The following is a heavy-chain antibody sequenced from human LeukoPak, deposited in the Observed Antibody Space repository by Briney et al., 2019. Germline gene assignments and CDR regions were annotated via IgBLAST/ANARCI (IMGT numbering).Heavy chain of an antibody. J-gene: IGHJ6*03. Sequence: SVKVSCKASGGTFSSYANSWVRQAPGQGLEWMGGIIPIFGTANYAQKFQGRVTITADESTSTAYMELSSLRSEDTAVYYCARVGDYGGNLFYYYYYMDVWGKGTTVTVSS. CDR1: GGTFSSYA. D-gene: IGHD4-23*01. V-gene: IGHV1-69*13. CDR2: IIPIFGTA. CDR3: ARVGDYGGNLFYYYYYMDV.